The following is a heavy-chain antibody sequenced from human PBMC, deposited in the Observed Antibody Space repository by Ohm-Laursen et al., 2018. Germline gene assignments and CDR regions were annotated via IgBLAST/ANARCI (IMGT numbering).Heavy chain of an antibody. CDR1: GFTFSSYA. J-gene: IGHJ4*02. Sequence: SLRLSCAASGFTFSSYAMTWVRQVPGKGLEWVSGISRSGGYTYYADSVKGRFTISRDNAKNTLYLQMDSLRAEDTAVYYCARGSGSYSRLGVDSWGQGTLVTVSS. V-gene: IGHV3-23*01. CDR3: ARGSGSYSRLGVDS. D-gene: IGHD1-26*01. CDR2: ISRSGGYT.